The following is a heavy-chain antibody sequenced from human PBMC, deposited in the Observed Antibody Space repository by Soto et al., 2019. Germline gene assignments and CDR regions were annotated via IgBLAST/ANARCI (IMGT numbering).Heavy chain of an antibody. Sequence: SETLSLTCTVSCGSISSGGYYWSWIRQHPGKGLEWIGYIYYSGSTYYNPSLKSRVTISVDTSKNQFSLKLSSVTAADTAVYYCARLEVVVAATRGRSWFDPWGQGTLVTVSS. CDR2: IYYSGST. CDR3: ARLEVVVAATRGRSWFDP. CDR1: CGSISSGGYY. V-gene: IGHV4-31*03. J-gene: IGHJ5*02. D-gene: IGHD2-15*01.